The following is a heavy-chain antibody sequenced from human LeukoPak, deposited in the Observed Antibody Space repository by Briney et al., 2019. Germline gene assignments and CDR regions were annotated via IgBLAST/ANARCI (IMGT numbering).Heavy chain of an antibody. J-gene: IGHJ4*02. Sequence: PGRSLRLSCAASGFTFSSYAISWVRQAPGKGLEWVANIEPDGSEKFHVDSVKGRFTISRDNSKSSLSLQMNSLRAEDTAVYYCARYGLTAALDFWGQGTLVTVSS. CDR1: GFTFSSYA. D-gene: IGHD2-21*02. CDR3: ARYGLTAALDF. V-gene: IGHV3-7*01. CDR2: IEPDGSEK.